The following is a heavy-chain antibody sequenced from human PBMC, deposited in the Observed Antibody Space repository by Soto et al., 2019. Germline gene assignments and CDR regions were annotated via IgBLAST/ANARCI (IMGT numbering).Heavy chain of an antibody. CDR2: INAGNGNT. CDR1: GYTFTSYA. CDR3: ARDQYDFWSGYYTASYYYYGMDV. D-gene: IGHD3-3*01. J-gene: IGHJ6*02. V-gene: IGHV1-3*01. Sequence: SVKVSFKASGYTFTSYAMHWVRQAPGQRLEWMGWINAGNGNTKYSQKFQGRVTITRDTSASTAYMELSSLRSEDTAVYYCARDQYDFWSGYYTASYYYYGMDVWGQGTTVTLS.